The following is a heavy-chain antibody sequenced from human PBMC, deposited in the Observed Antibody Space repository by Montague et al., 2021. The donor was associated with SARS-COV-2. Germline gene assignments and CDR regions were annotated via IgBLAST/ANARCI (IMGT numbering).Heavy chain of an antibody. CDR1: GDSINTYY. CDR2: SFYTGST. CDR3: ARQAAGSYFYYGVDV. Sequence: SETLSLTCTVSGDSINTYYWNWIRQPPGKGLEWLGSSFYTGSTNXNPSLKSRVTISLDTSKNQFFLKVTSVTAADTAVYYCARQAAGSYFYYGVDVWGQGTTVTVSS. J-gene: IGHJ6*02. V-gene: IGHV4-59*12. D-gene: IGHD6-13*01.